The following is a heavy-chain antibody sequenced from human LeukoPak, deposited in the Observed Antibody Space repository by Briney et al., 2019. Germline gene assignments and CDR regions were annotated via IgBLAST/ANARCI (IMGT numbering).Heavy chain of an antibody. Sequence: PSETLSLTCTVSGGSISSYYWSWIRQPPGKGLEWIGYIYTSGSTNYNPSLKSRVTISVDTSKNQFSLKLSSVTAADTAVYYCARHCSSTSCYPYDYFDYWGQGTLVTVSS. CDR3: ARHCSSTSCYPYDYFDY. V-gene: IGHV4-59*08. J-gene: IGHJ4*02. D-gene: IGHD2-2*01. CDR1: GGSISSYY. CDR2: IYTSGST.